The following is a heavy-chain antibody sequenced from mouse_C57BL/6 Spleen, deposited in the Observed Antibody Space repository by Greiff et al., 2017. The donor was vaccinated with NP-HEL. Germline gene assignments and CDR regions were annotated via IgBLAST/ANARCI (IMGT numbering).Heavy chain of an antibody. Sequence: QVQLQQSGAELVMPGASVKLSCKASGYTFTSYWMHWVKQRPGQGLEWIGEIDPSDSYTNYNQKFKGKSTLTVDKSSSTAYMQLSSLTSEDSAVYYCAREGTYYGSSYVGYWGQGTTLTVSS. J-gene: IGHJ2*01. D-gene: IGHD1-1*01. CDR3: AREGTYYGSSYVGY. V-gene: IGHV1-69*01. CDR2: IDPSDSYT. CDR1: GYTFTSYW.